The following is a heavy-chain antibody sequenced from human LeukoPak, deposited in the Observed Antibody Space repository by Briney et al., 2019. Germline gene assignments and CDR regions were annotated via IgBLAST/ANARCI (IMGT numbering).Heavy chain of an antibody. J-gene: IGHJ4*02. CDR1: GGSVNSGSYY. Sequence: PSETLSLTCTVSGGSVNSGSYYWSWTRQPPGKGLEWIGYIYYTGSTYYNSSLKSRVTISLDTSKNQFSLILSSVTAADTAVYYCAREDGYSQADYWGQGTLVTVSS. CDR3: AREDGYSQADY. CDR2: IYYTGST. D-gene: IGHD5-24*01. V-gene: IGHV4-61*01.